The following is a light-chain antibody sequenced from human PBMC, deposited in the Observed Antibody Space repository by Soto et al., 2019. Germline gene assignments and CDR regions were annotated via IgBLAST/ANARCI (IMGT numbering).Light chain of an antibody. Sequence: EIVMTQSPATLSLSPGESATLSCRATRSVSSYLAWYQQKPGQAPRLLIYDASSRPTDIPARFSGSGSGTDFTLTISRLEPEDFAVYYCQQYGSSRTFGQGTKVDIK. J-gene: IGKJ1*01. CDR3: QQYGSSRT. CDR2: DAS. V-gene: IGKV3-20*01. CDR1: RSVSSY.